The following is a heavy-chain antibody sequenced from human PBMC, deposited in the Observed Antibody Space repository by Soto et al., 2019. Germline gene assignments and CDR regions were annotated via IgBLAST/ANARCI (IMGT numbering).Heavy chain of an antibody. Sequence: PGGSLRLSCAASGFTFASYAMTWVRQTPGMGLEWVSTINPSGDITHYADSVRGRFAISRDSSMNTVYLQMNSLRVEDTAVYYCAKSNQIFGVVTAYFYYGMDVWGQGTTVTVSS. CDR2: INPSGDIT. V-gene: IGHV3-23*01. CDR3: AKSNQIFGVVTAYFYYGMDV. CDR1: GFTFASYA. J-gene: IGHJ6*02. D-gene: IGHD3-3*01.